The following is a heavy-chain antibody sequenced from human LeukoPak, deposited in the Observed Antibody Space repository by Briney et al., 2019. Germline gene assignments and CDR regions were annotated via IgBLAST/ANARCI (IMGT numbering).Heavy chain of an antibody. J-gene: IGHJ6*03. CDR1: GGSISSGSYY. D-gene: IGHD2-15*01. CDR2: IYTSGST. V-gene: IGHV4-61*02. Sequence: RPSETLSLTCTVSGGSISSGSYYWSWIRQPAGKGLEWIGRIYTSGSTNYNPSLKSRVTISVDTSKNQFSLKLSSVTAADTAVYYCARDPGWNYYYYMDVWGKGTTVTVSS. CDR3: ARDPGWNYYYYMDV.